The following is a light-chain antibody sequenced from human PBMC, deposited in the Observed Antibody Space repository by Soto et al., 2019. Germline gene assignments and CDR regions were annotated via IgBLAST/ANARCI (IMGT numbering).Light chain of an antibody. CDR1: QSVSSN. Sequence: EIVMTQSPATLSVSPGERATLSCRASQSVSSNLAWYQQKPGQAPRLLLYGASTRATGIPARFSGSGSATEFTLTISSLQSEDFAVYYCQKYNNWPRTFGQGTKVEIK. CDR3: QKYNNWPRT. J-gene: IGKJ1*01. V-gene: IGKV3-15*01. CDR2: GAS.